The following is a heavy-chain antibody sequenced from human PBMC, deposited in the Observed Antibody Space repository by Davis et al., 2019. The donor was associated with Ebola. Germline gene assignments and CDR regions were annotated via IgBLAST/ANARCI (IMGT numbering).Heavy chain of an antibody. J-gene: IGHJ4*02. CDR2: INPNSGGS. D-gene: IGHD2-15*01. Sequence: ASVKVSCKASGYTFTGYYMHWVRQAPGQGLEWMGWINPNSGGSNYAQKFQGWVTMTRDTSISTAYMELSRLRSDDTAVYYCARGGYCSGGSCYYFDYWGQGTLVTVSS. V-gene: IGHV1-2*04. CDR1: GYTFTGYY. CDR3: ARGGYCSGGSCYYFDY.